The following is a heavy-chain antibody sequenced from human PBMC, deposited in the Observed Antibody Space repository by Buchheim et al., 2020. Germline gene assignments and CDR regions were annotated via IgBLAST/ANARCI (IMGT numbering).Heavy chain of an antibody. V-gene: IGHV4-31*03. D-gene: IGHD2-2*01. Sequence: QVQLQESGPGLVKPSQTLSLTCTVSGGSISSGGYYWSWIRQHPGKGLEWIGYIYYSGSTYYNPSLKSRVTISVDTSKNQFSLKLSSVTAADTAVDYCARGRLRAAAMRSARDNWFDPWGQGTL. CDR2: IYYSGST. J-gene: IGHJ5*02. CDR1: GGSISSGGYY. CDR3: ARGRLRAAAMRSARDNWFDP.